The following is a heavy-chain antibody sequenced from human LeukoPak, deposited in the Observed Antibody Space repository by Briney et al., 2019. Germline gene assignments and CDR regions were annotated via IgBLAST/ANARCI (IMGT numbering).Heavy chain of an antibody. V-gene: IGHV1-2*02. CDR3: ARVGYYDSGGYYYGAENFQY. Sequence: ASVKVSCKASGYTFTGYYMHWVRQAPGQGLEWLGWINPNSGGTKYVQKFKDRVTMTRDTSISTAYMEPSRLKSDDTAVYYCARVGYYDSGGYYYGAENFQYWGQGTLVTVSS. CDR2: INPNSGGT. D-gene: IGHD3-22*01. J-gene: IGHJ1*01. CDR1: GYTFTGYY.